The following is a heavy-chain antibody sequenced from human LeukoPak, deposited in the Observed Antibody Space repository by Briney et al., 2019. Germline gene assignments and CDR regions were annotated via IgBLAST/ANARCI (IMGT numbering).Heavy chain of an antibody. CDR1: GGSISSGSYY. CDR2: IYTSGST. D-gene: IGHD6-19*01. J-gene: IGHJ4*02. Sequence: SQTLSLTCTVSGGSISSGSYYWSWIRQPAGKGLEWIGRIYTSGSTNYNPSLKSRVTISVDTSKNQFSLKLSSVTAADTAVYYCARLRPVAGTNYFDYWGQGTLVTVSS. CDR3: ARLRPVAGTNYFDY. V-gene: IGHV4-61*02.